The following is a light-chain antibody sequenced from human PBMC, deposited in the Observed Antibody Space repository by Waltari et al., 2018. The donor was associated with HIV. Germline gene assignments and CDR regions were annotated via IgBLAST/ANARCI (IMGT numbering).Light chain of an antibody. J-gene: IGLJ6*01. V-gene: IGLV6-57*02. CDR1: SGSIASNY. CDR2: EDN. CDR3: QSYDSSPNV. Sequence: NFMLTQPHSVSESPGKTVTISCTGRSGSIASNYVQWYQQPPGSAPTTVIYEDNQRPSGVPDRFSGSIDSSSNSASIDSSSNSASLTISGLKTEDEADYYCQSYDSSPNVFGSGTKVTVL.